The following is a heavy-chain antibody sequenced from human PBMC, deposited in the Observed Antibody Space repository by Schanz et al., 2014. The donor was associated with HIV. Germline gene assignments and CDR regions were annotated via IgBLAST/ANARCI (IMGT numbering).Heavy chain of an antibody. CDR3: ARDFFADGDLFYYDYYGIDV. J-gene: IGHJ6*02. D-gene: IGHD4-17*01. CDR2: ISGGGGST. CDR1: GFTFSNYA. V-gene: IGHV3-23*01. Sequence: EVQLLESGGGLVQPGGSLRLSCAASGFTFSNYAMIWVRQAPGKGLEWVSGISGGGGSTYYTDSVKGRFTISRDNARNSLFLQMSRLRVEDTAVYYCARDFFADGDLFYYDYYGIDVWGQGTTVTVSS.